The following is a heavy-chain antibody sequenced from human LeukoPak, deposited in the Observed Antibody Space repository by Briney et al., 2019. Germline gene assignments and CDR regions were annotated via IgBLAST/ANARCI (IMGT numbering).Heavy chain of an antibody. J-gene: IGHJ6*02. CDR1: GGTFSSYA. Sequence: GASVNVSCKASGGTFSSYAISWVRQAPGQGLEWMGRIIPILGIANYAQKFQGRVTMTRDTSTSTVYMELSSLRSEDTAVYYCARGITIFGVVIDYYGMDVWGQGTTVTVSS. CDR3: ARGITIFGVVIDYYGMDV. V-gene: IGHV1-69*10. CDR2: IIPILGIA. D-gene: IGHD3-3*01.